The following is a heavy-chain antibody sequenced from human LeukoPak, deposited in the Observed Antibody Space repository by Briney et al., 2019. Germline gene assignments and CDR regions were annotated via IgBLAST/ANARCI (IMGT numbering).Heavy chain of an antibody. D-gene: IGHD2-2*01. V-gene: IGHV3-33*01. Sequence: GGSLRLSCTASGFTFSSYGMHWVRQASGRGLEWVAAIQYDGSIEYYADSVKGRFTISRDQSKNTLFLQVNSLRAEDTAVYYCARDSCGSPSCFDYWGQGTLVTVSS. CDR3: ARDSCGSPSCFDY. CDR1: GFTFSSYG. CDR2: IQYDGSIE. J-gene: IGHJ4*02.